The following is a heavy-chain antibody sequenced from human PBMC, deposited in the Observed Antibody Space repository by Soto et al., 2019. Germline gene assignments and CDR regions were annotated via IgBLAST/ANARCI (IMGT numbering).Heavy chain of an antibody. D-gene: IGHD1-26*01. V-gene: IGHV4-34*01. CDR2: INHSGST. J-gene: IGHJ4*02. CDR1: GGSFSGYY. CDR3: ARGSRDSYNRNLDY. Sequence: QVQLQQWGAGLLKPSETLSLTCAVYGGSFSGYYWSWIRQPPGKGLEWIGEINHSGSTNYNPSLTIRVTISVDTSKIQFSLMLSSVTAAYSAVYYCARGSRDSYNRNLDYWGQGTLVTVSS.